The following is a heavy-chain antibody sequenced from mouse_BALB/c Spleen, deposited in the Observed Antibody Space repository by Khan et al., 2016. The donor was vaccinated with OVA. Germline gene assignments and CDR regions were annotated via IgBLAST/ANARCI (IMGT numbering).Heavy chain of an antibody. J-gene: IGHJ2*01. CDR3: ARGGGYDEGFDY. V-gene: IGHV5-17*02. CDR1: GFTFNIFG. D-gene: IGHD2-2*01. Sequence: EVQLVESGGGLVQPGGSRKLSCAASGFTFNIFGMHWVRQAPEKGLEWVAYISSGSSTIYYADTVKGRFTISRDNPKNTVFLQMTSLRSEDTAMYYCARGGGYDEGFDYWGQGTTLTVSS. CDR2: ISSGSSTI.